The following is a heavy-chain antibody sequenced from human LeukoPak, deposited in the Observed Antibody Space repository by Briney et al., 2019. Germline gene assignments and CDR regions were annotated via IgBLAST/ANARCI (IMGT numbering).Heavy chain of an antibody. D-gene: IGHD6-19*01. CDR1: GFTFSSYS. J-gene: IGHJ4*02. V-gene: IGHV3-21*01. Sequence: GGSLRLSCAASGFTFSSYSMNWVRQAPGKGLEWVSSISSSSSYIYYADSVKGRFTISRDNAKNSLYLQMNSLRAEDMAVYYCARDHHSSGWYPFDYWGQGTLVTVSS. CDR2: ISSSSSYI. CDR3: ARDHHSSGWYPFDY.